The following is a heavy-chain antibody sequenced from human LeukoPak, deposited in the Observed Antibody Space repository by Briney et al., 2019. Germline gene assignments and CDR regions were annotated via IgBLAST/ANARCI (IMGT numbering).Heavy chain of an antibody. Sequence: ASVKASCKASGYTFTSYGISWVRQAPGQGLEWMGWISAYNGNTNYAQKLQGRVTMTTDTSTSTAYMELRSLRSDDTAVYYCARRWGPYCSGGSCYSGVDYWFDPWGQGTLVTVSS. V-gene: IGHV1-18*01. D-gene: IGHD2-15*01. CDR3: ARRWGPYCSGGSCYSGVDYWFDP. CDR2: ISAYNGNT. J-gene: IGHJ5*02. CDR1: GYTFTSYG.